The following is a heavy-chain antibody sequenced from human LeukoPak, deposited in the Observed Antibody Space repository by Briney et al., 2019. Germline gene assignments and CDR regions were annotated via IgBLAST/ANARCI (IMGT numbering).Heavy chain of an antibody. CDR1: GFTFSSYA. D-gene: IGHD7-27*01. CDR2: ISDSGGNT. CDR3: AKDMLRSKLGRIYYFDY. V-gene: IGHV3-23*01. J-gene: IGHJ4*02. Sequence: GGSLRLSCAASGFTFSSYAMSWVRQAPGRGLQWVSSISDSGGNTYYTASVKGRFTISRDNSKNTLYLQMNSLRAEDTAVYYCAKDMLRSKLGRIYYFDYWGQGTLVTVSS.